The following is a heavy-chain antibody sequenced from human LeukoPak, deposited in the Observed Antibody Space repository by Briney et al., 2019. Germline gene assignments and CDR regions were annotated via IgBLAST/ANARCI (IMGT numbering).Heavy chain of an antibody. J-gene: IGHJ4*02. CDR2: ISGSGSTI. V-gene: IGHV3-48*03. D-gene: IGHD4-17*01. CDR1: GFTFSSYE. CDR3: ARGGTVTYYFDH. Sequence: GGSLRLSCAASGFTFSSYEMNWVRQAPGKGLEWVSYISGSGSTIYYADSVKGRFTISRDNARSSLYLQVTNLRVEDTAVYFCARGGTVTYYFDHWGQGILVAVSS.